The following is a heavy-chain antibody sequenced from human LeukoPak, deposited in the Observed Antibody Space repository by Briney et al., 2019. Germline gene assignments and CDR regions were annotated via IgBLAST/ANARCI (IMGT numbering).Heavy chain of an antibody. CDR1: GFTFDDYA. V-gene: IGHV3-9*01. CDR3: AKVSGREWGLRFLEWFILDY. J-gene: IGHJ4*02. Sequence: PGGSLRLSCAASGFTFDDYAMHWVRQAPGKGLEWASGISWNSGSIGYADSVKGRFTISRDNSKNTLYLQMNSLRAEDTAVYYCAKVSGREWGLRFLEWFILDYWGQGTLVTVSS. CDR2: ISWNSGSI. D-gene: IGHD3-3*01.